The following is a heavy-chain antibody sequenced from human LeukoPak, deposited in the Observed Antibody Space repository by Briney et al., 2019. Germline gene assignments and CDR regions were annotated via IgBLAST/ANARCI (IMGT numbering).Heavy chain of an antibody. D-gene: IGHD4-17*01. CDR3: ARDLGYGDYVDAFDI. V-gene: IGHV3-7*01. J-gene: IGHJ3*02. CDR2: IKQDGSEK. Sequence: GGSLRLSCAASGFTFSSYWMSWVRQAPGKGLEWVANIKQDGSEKYYVDSVKGRFTISRDNAKNSLYLQMNSLRAEDTAVYYCARDLGYGDYVDAFDIWGQRTMVTVSS. CDR1: GFTFSSYW.